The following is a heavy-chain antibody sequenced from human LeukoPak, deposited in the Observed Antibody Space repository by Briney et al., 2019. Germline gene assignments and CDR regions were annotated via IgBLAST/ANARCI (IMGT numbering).Heavy chain of an antibody. CDR2: IYTSGST. J-gene: IGHJ4*02. V-gene: IGHV4-4*07. CDR3: ARERDFWSGFVDY. CDR1: GGSISGYY. D-gene: IGHD3-3*01. Sequence: SETLSLTCSVSGGSISGYYWSWLRQPAGEGLEWIGRIYTSGSTNHNPSLKSRVTMSVDTSKNLFSLKLSSVTAADTAVYYCARERDFWSGFVDYWGQGTLVTVSS.